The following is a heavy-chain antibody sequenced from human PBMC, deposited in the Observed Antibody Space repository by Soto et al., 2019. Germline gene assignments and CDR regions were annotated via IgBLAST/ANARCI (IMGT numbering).Heavy chain of an antibody. J-gene: IGHJ4*02. CDR2: IKQDGSEK. D-gene: IGHD1-26*01. V-gene: IGHV3-7*03. CDR3: AREYSGSYYDY. Sequence: PGGALRLSCAASGFTSSSYWTSWVRQAPGKGLEWVANIKQDGSEKYYVDSVKGRFTISRDNAKNSLYLQMNSLRAEDTAVYYCAREYSGSYYDYWGQGTLVTVSS. CDR1: GFTSSSYW.